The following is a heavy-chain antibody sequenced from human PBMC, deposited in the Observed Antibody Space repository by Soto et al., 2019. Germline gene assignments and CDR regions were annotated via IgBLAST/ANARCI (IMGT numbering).Heavy chain of an antibody. D-gene: IGHD2-21*02. J-gene: IGHJ5*02. V-gene: IGHV4-61*01. CDR3: ARAHPRLNWFDP. CDR2: IYYSGST. CDR1: GGSVSSGSYY. Sequence: SETLSLTCTVSGGSVSSGSYYWIWIRQPPGKGLEWIGYIYYSGSTNYNPSLKSRVTISVDTSKNQFSLKLSSVTAADTAVYYCARAHPRLNWFDPSGQGTLVTVSS.